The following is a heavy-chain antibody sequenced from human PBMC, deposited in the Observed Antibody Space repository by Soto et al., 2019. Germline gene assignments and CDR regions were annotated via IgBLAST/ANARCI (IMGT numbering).Heavy chain of an antibody. CDR2: TVNKAFSYTT. J-gene: IGHJ4*02. D-gene: IGHD2-8*01. CDR3: VGERYAGFDY. Sequence: EGQLVESGGGLVQPGGSLRLSCTASAFSLSDQYLDWVRQAPGQGLEWVGRTVNKAFSYTTEYAAAVKGRFTNSRDDSENLLDLQITSLRTQDTAVYYCVGERYAGFDYWGQGALVTVSS. CDR1: AFSLSDQY. V-gene: IGHV3-72*01.